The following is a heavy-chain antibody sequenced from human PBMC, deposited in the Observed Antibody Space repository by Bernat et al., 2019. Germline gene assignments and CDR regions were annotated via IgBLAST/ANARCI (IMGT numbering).Heavy chain of an antibody. V-gene: IGHV4-59*08. Sequence: QVQLQESGPGLVKPSETLSLTCTVSGGSISSYYWSWIRQPPGKGLEWIGYIYYSGSTNYNPSPKSRVTISVDTSKNQFSLKLSSVTAADTAVYYCARHGAGGMVRGVIQHWGQGTLVTVSS. J-gene: IGHJ1*01. CDR1: GGSISSYY. CDR2: IYYSGST. CDR3: ARHGAGGMVRGVIQH. D-gene: IGHD3-10*01.